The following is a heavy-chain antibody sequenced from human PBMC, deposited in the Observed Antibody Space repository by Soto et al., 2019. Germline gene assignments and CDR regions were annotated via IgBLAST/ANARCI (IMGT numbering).Heavy chain of an antibody. V-gene: IGHV4-34*01. CDR2: INHSGST. CDR1: GGSFSGYY. D-gene: IGHD4-17*01. Sequence: PSETLSLTCAVYGGSFSGYYWSWIRQPPGKGLEWIGEINHSGSTNYNPSLKSRVTISVDTSKNQFSLKLSSVTAADTAVYYCASWHYGDYDWGQGTLVTVSS. CDR3: ASWHYGDYD. J-gene: IGHJ4*02.